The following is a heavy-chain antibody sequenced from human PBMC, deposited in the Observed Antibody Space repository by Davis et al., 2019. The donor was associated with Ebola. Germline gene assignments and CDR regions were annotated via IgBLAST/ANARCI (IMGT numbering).Heavy chain of an antibody. CDR1: GFTFSSYS. CDR2: ISSSSSYI. CDR3: AKDPPVIAIPDPMDV. Sequence: GESLKISCAASGFTFSSYSMNWVRQAPGKGLEWVSSISSSSSYIYYADSVKGRFTISRDNSKNTLYLQMNSLRAEDTAVYYCAKDPPVIAIPDPMDVWGKGTTVTVSS. V-gene: IGHV3-21*04. J-gene: IGHJ6*03. D-gene: IGHD2-21*01.